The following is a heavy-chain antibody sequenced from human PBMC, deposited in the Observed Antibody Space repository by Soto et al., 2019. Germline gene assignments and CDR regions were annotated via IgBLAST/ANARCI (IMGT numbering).Heavy chain of an antibody. CDR2: IYYSGST. CDR1: GGSISSYY. J-gene: IGHJ4*02. Sequence: SETLSLTCTVSGGSISSYYWSWIRQPPGKGLEWIGYIYYSGSTNYNPSLKSRVTISVDTSKNQFSLKLSSVTAADTAVYYCARATYYYGSGSTTPFDYWGQGTLDTVSS. D-gene: IGHD3-10*01. V-gene: IGHV4-59*01. CDR3: ARATYYYGSGSTTPFDY.